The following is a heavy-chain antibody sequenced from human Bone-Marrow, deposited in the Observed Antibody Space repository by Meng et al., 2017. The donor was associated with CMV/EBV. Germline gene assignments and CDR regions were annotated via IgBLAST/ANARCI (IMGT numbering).Heavy chain of an antibody. Sequence: SETLSLTCTVSGGSISSSSYYWGWIRQPPGKGLEWIGSIYYSGSTYYNPSLKSRVTISVDTSKNQFSLKLSSVTAADAAVYYCATSYGATYPFDYWGQGTLVTVSS. CDR3: ATSYGATYPFDY. V-gene: IGHV4-39*01. CDR1: GGSISSSSYY. J-gene: IGHJ4*02. CDR2: IYYSGST. D-gene: IGHD4/OR15-4a*01.